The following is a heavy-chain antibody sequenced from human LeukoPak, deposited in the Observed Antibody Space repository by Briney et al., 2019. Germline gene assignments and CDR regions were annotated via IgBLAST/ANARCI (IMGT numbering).Heavy chain of an antibody. CDR2: TNQDGSEN. CDR3: ARLGGWGRFDS. D-gene: IGHD3-16*01. Sequence: PGGSLRLSCAASGFTFSSYWMNWVRLAPGKGLEWVASTNQDGSENRYVDSVKGRFTISRDNGKNSLYLQMDSLRAEDTAVYYCARLGGWGRFDSWGRGTLVTVSS. V-gene: IGHV3-7*01. CDR1: GFTFSSYW. J-gene: IGHJ5*01.